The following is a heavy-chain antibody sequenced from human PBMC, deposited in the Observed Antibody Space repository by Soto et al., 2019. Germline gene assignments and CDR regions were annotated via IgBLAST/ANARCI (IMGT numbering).Heavy chain of an antibody. CDR1: GFTFSSYS. CDR2: ISSSSSYI. V-gene: IGHV3-21*05. Sequence: PGGSLRLSCAASGFTFSSYSMNWVRQAPGKGLEWVSYISSSSSYIYYADSVKGRFTVSRDDAEKSLYLQMNSLRAEDTAIYYCARCMGFDGSGYAFFDSWGQGTQVTVS. CDR3: ARCMGFDGSGYAFFDS. J-gene: IGHJ4*02. D-gene: IGHD3-10*01.